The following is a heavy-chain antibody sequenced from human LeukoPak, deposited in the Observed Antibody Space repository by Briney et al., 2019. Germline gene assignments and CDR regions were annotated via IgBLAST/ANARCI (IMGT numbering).Heavy chain of an antibody. D-gene: IGHD3-16*01. J-gene: IGHJ5*02. CDR2: ISAYNGNT. CDR3: ARVEYRLRTYNWFDP. Sequence: GASVKVSCKASGYTFTSYGISWVRQAPGQGLEWMGWISAYNGNTNYAQKLQGRVTMTTDTSTSTAYMELRSLRSDDTAVYYCARVEYRLRTYNWFDPWGQGTLVTVSS. CDR1: GYTFTSYG. V-gene: IGHV1-18*01.